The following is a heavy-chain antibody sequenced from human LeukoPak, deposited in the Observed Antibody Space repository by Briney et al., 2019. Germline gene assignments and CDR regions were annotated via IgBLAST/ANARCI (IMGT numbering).Heavy chain of an antibody. J-gene: IGHJ4*02. CDR3: AKSSYDSDYFDY. Sequence: GSLRLSCAASGFTXSSYAMSWVRQAPGKGLEWVSAISGSGGSTYYADSVKGRFTISRDNSKNTLYLQMNSLRAEDTAVYYCAKSSYDSDYFDYWGQGTLVTVSS. V-gene: IGHV3-23*01. CDR1: GFTXSSYA. D-gene: IGHD5-12*01. CDR2: ISGSGGST.